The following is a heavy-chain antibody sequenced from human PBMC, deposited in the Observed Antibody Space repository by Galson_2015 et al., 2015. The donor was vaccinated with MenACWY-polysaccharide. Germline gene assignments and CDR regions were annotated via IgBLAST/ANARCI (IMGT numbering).Heavy chain of an antibody. J-gene: IGHJ6*02. Sequence: SLRLSCAASGFTFSTYFMHWVRQAPGKGLLWVSRIYPDGSSPMYADSVKGRFTVSRDNAKSTLYLQMDSLRAEDTAVYYCLRGSIGWEGMDVWGQGTTVTVSS. V-gene: IGHV3-74*03. CDR1: GFTFSTYF. CDR3: LRGSIGWEGMDV. CDR2: IYPDGSSP. D-gene: IGHD6-19*01.